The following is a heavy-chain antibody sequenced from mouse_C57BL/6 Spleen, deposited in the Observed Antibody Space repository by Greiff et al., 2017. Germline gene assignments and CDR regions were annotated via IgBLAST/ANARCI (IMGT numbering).Heavy chain of an antibody. CDR2: ISYDGSN. D-gene: IGHD1-1*01. Sequence: DVQLQESGPGLVKPSQSLSLTCSVTGYSITSGYYWNWIRQFPGNKLEWMGYISYDGSNNYNPSLKNRISITRDTSKNQFFLKLNSVTTEDTATYYCARNYGSRSFDYWGQGTTLTVSS. CDR1: GYSITSGYY. V-gene: IGHV3-6*01. CDR3: ARNYGSRSFDY. J-gene: IGHJ2*01.